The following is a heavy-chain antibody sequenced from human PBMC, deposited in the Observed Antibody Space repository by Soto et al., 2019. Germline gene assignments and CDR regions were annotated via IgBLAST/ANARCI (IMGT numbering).Heavy chain of an antibody. V-gene: IGHV3-48*01. CDR1: GFTFSSYS. J-gene: IGHJ3*02. CDR3: ARDAADIVAKYDEFDS. D-gene: IGHD5-12*01. CDR2: ISSSSSTI. Sequence: GGSLRLSCAASGFTFSSYSMNWFRQAPGKGLEWVSYISSSSSTIYYADSVKGRFTISRDNAKNSLYLQMNSLRAEDTAVYYCARDAADIVAKYDEFDSWGQGTMVTV.